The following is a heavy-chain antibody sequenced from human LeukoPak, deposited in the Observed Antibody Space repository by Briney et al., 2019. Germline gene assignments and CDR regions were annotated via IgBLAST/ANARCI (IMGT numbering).Heavy chain of an antibody. D-gene: IGHD4-17*01. CDR1: GYTFITYY. CDR2: INPSGGST. Sequence: GASVKVSCKASGYTFITYYIHWVRQAPAQGLEWMGIINPSGGSTSYAQKLQGRVTMTRDTYTRTVYMELSSLRSEDTAVYYCARGPTVTTQYYFDYWGQGTLVTVSS. J-gene: IGHJ4*02. V-gene: IGHV1-46*01. CDR3: ARGPTVTTQYYFDY.